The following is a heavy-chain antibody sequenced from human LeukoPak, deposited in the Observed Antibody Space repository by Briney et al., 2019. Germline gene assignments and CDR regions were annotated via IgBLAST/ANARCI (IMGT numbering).Heavy chain of an antibody. D-gene: IGHD4-17*01. CDR2: IYHSGST. V-gene: IGHV4-38-2*02. CDR3: ARDGRSDYGDINWFDP. CDR1: GYSISSGYY. Sequence: PSETLSLTCTVSGYSISSGYYWGWIRQPPGKGLEWIGSIYHSGSTYYNPSLKSRVTISVDTSKNQFSLKLTSVTAADTAVYYCARDGRSDYGDINWFDPWGQGTLVTVSS. J-gene: IGHJ5*02.